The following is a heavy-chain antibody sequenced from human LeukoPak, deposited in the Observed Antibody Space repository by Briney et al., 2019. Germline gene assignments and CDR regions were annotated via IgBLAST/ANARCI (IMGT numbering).Heavy chain of an antibody. CDR1: GLTFSSYA. Sequence: PGGSLRLSCSASGLTFSSYAMHWVRQAPGKGLEYVSAISSNGGSTYYADSVKGRFTISRDNSKNTLYLQMSSLRAEDTAVYYCVKDGRPVVGGYDPNWFDPWGQGTLVTVSS. CDR3: VKDGRPVVGGYDPNWFDP. D-gene: IGHD5-12*01. V-gene: IGHV3-64D*06. J-gene: IGHJ5*02. CDR2: ISSNGGST.